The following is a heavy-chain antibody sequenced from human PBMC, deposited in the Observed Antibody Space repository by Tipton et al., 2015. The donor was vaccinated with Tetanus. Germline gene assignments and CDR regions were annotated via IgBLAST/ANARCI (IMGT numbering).Heavy chain of an antibody. CDR3: ARIGWPENNKPGFDI. V-gene: IGHV4-59*13. D-gene: IGHD1/OR15-1a*01. CDR1: GGSISTYY. J-gene: IGHJ3*02. Sequence: TLSLTCIVSGGSISTYYWSWIRQRPGRGLEWVGYVHHTGKDNYNPSLRSRVTLSVDTSKNQFSLQMSSVTAADTAVYYCARIGWPENNKPGFDIWGQGTMVTVSS. CDR2: VHHTGKD.